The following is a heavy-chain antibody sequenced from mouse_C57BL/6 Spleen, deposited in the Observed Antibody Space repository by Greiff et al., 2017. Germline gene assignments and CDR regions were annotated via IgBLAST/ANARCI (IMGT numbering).Heavy chain of an antibody. CDR2: ISSGSSTI. CDR3: ATNWDDAMDY. D-gene: IGHD4-1*01. CDR1: GFTFRDYG. J-gene: IGHJ4*01. V-gene: IGHV5-17*01. Sequence: EVQLVESGGGLVKPGGSLKLSCAASGFTFRDYGMHWVRQAPEKGLEWVAYISSGSSTIYYADPVKGRFTISRDNAKNTLFLQMTSLRSEDTAMYYCATNWDDAMDYWGQGTSVTVSS.